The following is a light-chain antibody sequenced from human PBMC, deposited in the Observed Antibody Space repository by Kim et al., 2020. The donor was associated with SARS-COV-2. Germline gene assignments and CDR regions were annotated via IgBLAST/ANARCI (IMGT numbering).Light chain of an antibody. J-gene: IGLJ1*01. CDR2: DVD. Sequence: GQSIAISCTGTGSDIGGYKFVSWYQQHPGKVPKLMIYDVDSRPSGVSDRFSGSKSGNTASLTISGLQAEDEADYYCTAFTSSYTHVFGTGTKVTVL. V-gene: IGLV2-14*03. CDR1: GSDIGGYKF. CDR3: TAFTSSYTHV.